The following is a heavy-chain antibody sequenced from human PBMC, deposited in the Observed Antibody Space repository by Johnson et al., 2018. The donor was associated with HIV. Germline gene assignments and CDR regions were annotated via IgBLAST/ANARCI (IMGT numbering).Heavy chain of an antibody. CDR1: GFTFSSYA. V-gene: IGHV3-9*01. CDR2: ISWNSGSI. D-gene: IGHD3-16*01. J-gene: IGHJ3*02. CDR3: TTVAGGASDI. Sequence: QLVESGGGLVKPEGSLRLSCAASGFTFSSYAMHWVRQAPGKGLEWVSGISWNSGSIGYADSVKGRFTISRDDSKNTLYLQMNSLKTEDTAVYYCTTVAGGASDIWGQGTMVTVSS.